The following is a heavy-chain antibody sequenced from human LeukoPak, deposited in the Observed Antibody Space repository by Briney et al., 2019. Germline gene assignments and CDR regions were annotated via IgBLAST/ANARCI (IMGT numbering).Heavy chain of an antibody. D-gene: IGHD6-13*01. CDR3: AKGAAAGTYDY. Sequence: GGSLRLSCAASGFTFSSYSMNWVRQAPGKGLEWVSYISSSSSTIYYADSVKGRFTISRDNAKNSLYLQMNSLRAEDTASYYCAKGAAAGTYDYWGQGTLVTVSS. J-gene: IGHJ4*02. V-gene: IGHV3-48*04. CDR1: GFTFSSYS. CDR2: ISSSSSTI.